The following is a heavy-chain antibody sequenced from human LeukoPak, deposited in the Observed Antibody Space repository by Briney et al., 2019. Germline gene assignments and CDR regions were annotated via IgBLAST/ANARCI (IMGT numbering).Heavy chain of an antibody. V-gene: IGHV3-23*01. CDR3: ARELDGSSSWYARYYFDY. J-gene: IGHJ4*02. CDR1: GFTFSSYA. D-gene: IGHD6-13*01. CDR2: ISGSGGST. Sequence: GGSLRLSCAASGFTFSSYAMSWVRQAPGKGLEWVSAISGSGGSTYYADSVKGRFTISRDNAKNSLYLQMNSLRGEDTAVYYCARELDGSSSWYARYYFDYWGQGTLVTVSS.